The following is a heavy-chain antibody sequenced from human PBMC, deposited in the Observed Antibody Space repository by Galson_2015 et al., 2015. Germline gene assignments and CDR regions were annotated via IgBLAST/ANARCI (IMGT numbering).Heavy chain of an antibody. Sequence: LRLSCAASGFTFSSYAMSWVRQPPGKGLEWIGYIYYSGSTNYNPSLKSRVTISVDTSKNQFSLKLSSVTAADTAVYYCARGPQWLVGWFDPWGQGTLVTVSS. CDR1: GFTFSSYA. J-gene: IGHJ5*02. CDR2: IYYSGST. D-gene: IGHD6-19*01. V-gene: IGHV4-59*01. CDR3: ARGPQWLVGWFDP.